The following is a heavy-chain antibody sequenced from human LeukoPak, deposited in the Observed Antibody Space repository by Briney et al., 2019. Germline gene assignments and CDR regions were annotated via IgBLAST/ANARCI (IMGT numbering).Heavy chain of an antibody. D-gene: IGHD1-26*01. V-gene: IGHV4-39*07. CDR1: GGSISSSSYY. J-gene: IGHJ4*02. CDR2: IYYSGST. CDR3: AREGSGSYRYYFDY. Sequence: SETLSLTCTVSGGSISSSSYYWGWIRQPPGKGLEWIGSIYYSGSTYYNPSLKSRVTISVDTSKNQFSLKLSSVTAADTAVYYCAREGSGSYRYYFDYWGQGTLVTVSS.